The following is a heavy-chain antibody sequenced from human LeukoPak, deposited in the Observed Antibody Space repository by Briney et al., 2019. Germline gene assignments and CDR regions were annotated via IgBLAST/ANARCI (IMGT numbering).Heavy chain of an antibody. CDR2: IKQDGSEK. CDR1: GFTFSDYW. J-gene: IGHJ4*02. V-gene: IGHV3-7*01. CDR3: ARWLELMRNFDW. D-gene: IGHD5-24*01. Sequence: GGSLRLSCVGSGFTFSDYWMSWVRQAPGKGLEWVANIKQDGSEKGYVDALKGRFTISRDNVKNSLYLQMNSLRAEDTAVYYCARWLELMRNFDWWGQGTLVTVYS.